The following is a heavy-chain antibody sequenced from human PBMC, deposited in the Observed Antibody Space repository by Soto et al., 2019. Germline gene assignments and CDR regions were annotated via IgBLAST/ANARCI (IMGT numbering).Heavy chain of an antibody. D-gene: IGHD3-10*01. J-gene: IGHJ6*02. CDR3: ARASGSGSYYYDYYGMDV. V-gene: IGHV1-69*13. CDR1: GGTFSSYA. CDR2: IIPIFGTA. Sequence: SVKVSCKASGGTFSSYAISWVRQAPGQGLECMGGIIPIFGTANYAQKFQGRVTITADESTSTAYMELSSLRSEDTAVYYCARASGSGSYYYDYYGMDVWGQGTTVTVSS.